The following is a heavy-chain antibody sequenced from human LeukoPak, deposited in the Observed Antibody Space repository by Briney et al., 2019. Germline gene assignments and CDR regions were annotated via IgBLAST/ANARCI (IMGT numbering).Heavy chain of an antibody. CDR1: GFTFSSYS. CDR2: ISSSGAGT. J-gene: IGHJ4*02. V-gene: IGHV3-23*01. Sequence: GGSLRLSCAASGFTFSSYSMGWVRQAPGKGLEWVSAISSSGAGTPYADSVEGRFTISRDNSKNTLSLQMNSLRADDTAVYYCARGFANGDYTLDYWGQGTLVTVSS. CDR3: ARGFANGDYTLDY. D-gene: IGHD4-17*01.